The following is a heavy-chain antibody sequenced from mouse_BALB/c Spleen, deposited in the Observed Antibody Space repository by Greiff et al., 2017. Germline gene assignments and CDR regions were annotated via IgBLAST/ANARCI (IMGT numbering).Heavy chain of an antibody. V-gene: IGHV1S81*02. CDR3: ARDYDGYYYAMDY. D-gene: IGHD2-3*01. J-gene: IGHJ4*01. CDR1: GYTFTSYW. CDR2: INPSNGRT. Sequence: QVQLQQPGAELVKPGASVKLSCKASGYTFTSYWMHWVKQRPGQGLEWIGEINPSNGRTNYNEKFKSKATLTVDKSSSTAYMQLSSLTSEDSAVYYCARDYDGYYYAMDYWGQGTSVTVSS.